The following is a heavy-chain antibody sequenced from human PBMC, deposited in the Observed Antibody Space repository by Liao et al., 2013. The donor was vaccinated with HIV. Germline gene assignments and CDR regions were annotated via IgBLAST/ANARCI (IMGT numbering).Heavy chain of an antibody. Sequence: QLQLQESGPGLVKPSETLSLTCSVSGASISSSDYYWGWIRQSPGKGLEWIGNIYYTGATSHNPSLKSRVTVSADTSKNQFSLRLSSVTAADTAVYYCARVSLRSGYFYYYMDVWGKGTTVTVSS. CDR3: ARVSLRSGYFYYYMDV. CDR2: IYYTGAT. V-gene: IGHV4-39*07. J-gene: IGHJ6*03. CDR1: GASISSSDYY.